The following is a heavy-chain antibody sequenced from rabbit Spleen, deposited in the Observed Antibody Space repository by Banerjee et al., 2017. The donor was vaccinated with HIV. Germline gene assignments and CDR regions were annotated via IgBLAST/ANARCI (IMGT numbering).Heavy chain of an antibody. CDR2: IDPVFGST. Sequence: QLVESGGGLVQPGGSLTLTCKVSGFTISGNYYMSWVRQAPGKGLEWIGYIDPVFGSTYYASWVNGRFTISSHNAQNTLFLQLNSLTAADTATYFCARETYSSGWGLWGQGTLVTVS. CDR1: GFTISGNY. D-gene: IGHD4-1*01. V-gene: IGHV1S7*01. CDR3: ARETYSSGWGL. J-gene: IGHJ4*01.